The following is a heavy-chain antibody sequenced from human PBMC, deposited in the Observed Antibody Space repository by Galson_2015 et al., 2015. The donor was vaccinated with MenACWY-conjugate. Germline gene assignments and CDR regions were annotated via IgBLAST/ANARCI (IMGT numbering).Heavy chain of an antibody. D-gene: IGHD1-26*01. Sequence: LRLSCAASGFSFSSYDMHWVRQAPGKGLDWVAVISYDGSNKYYADSVKGRFTISRDKSTLYLEMISLRGEDTAVYYCARVYSGCPDYGMDVWGQGTTVTVSS. V-gene: IGHV3-30*04. CDR2: ISYDGSNK. CDR3: ARVYSGCPDYGMDV. J-gene: IGHJ6*02. CDR1: GFSFSSYD.